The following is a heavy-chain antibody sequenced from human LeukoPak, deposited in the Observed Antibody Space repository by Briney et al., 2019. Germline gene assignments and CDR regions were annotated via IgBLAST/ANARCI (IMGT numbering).Heavy chain of an antibody. D-gene: IGHD1-26*01. J-gene: IGHJ4*02. CDR3: ARGRPYSGGYHLDY. CDR2: IYYSGST. V-gene: IGHV4-39*01. Sequence: SETLSLTCTVSGDSTSSDRYYGGWVRQPPGKGLEWIGNIYYSGSTYYNPPLKSRVTMSVYTSKNQFFLKLNSVTAADTAVYYCARGRPYSGGYHLDYWGQGTLVTVSA. CDR1: GDSTSSDRYY.